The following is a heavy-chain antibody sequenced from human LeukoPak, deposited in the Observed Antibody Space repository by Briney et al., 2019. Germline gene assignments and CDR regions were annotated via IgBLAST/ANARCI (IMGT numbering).Heavy chain of an antibody. CDR3: ARVPSDYDAFDI. Sequence: ASVKVSCKASGYTFTSYGINWVRQAPGQGLERMGWISAYNGNTNYAQKLQGRVTMTTDTSTSTAYMELRSLRSDDTAVYYCARVPSDYDAFDIWGQGTMVTVSS. D-gene: IGHD3-3*01. CDR2: ISAYNGNT. J-gene: IGHJ3*02. V-gene: IGHV1-18*01. CDR1: GYTFTSYG.